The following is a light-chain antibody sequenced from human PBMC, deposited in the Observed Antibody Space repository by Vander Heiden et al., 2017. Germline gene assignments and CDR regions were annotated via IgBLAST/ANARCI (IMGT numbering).Light chain of an antibody. V-gene: IGKV1-39*01. CDR2: GAS. CDR3: QQSYNTPCT. J-gene: IGKJ2*02. Sequence: DIQMTQSPSSLSASVGDRVTITCRASQSISNYLNWYQQKPGRAPKLLIYGASSLQSGVPSRFSGSGSGTDFTLTISSLQPEDFATYYCQQSYNTPCTFGQGTRLEIK. CDR1: QSISNY.